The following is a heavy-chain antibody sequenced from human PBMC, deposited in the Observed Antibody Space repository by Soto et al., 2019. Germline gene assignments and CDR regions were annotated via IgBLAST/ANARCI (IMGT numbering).Heavy chain of an antibody. V-gene: IGHV1-46*03. CDR2: INPSGGST. CDR1: GYTFTSYY. J-gene: IGHJ6*02. D-gene: IGHD3-3*01. CDR3: AVVPFWSGYYTGPPSYYYYGMDV. Sequence: GASVKVSCKASGYTFTSYYMHWVRQAPGQGLEWMGIINPSGGSTSYAQKFQGRVTMTRDTSTSTVYMELSSLRSEDTAVYYCAVVPFWSGYYTGPPSYYYYGMDVWGQGTTVTVYS.